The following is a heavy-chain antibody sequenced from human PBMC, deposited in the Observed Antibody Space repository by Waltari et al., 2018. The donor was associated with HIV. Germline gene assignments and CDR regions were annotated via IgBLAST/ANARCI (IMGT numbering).Heavy chain of an antibody. V-gene: IGHV1-8*01. Sequence: QVQLVQCGAEVKKPGASAKVSCKASGYTFTSYDIHWVRQSTGQGLAWMGWMNPNSGNTGYAQKFQGRFTMTRNTSIRTAYMELRSLRSEDTAVYYCAREEIRSSYYGMDVWGQGTTVTVSS. J-gene: IGHJ6*02. CDR1: GYTFTSYD. CDR3: AREEIRSSYYGMDV. CDR2: MNPNSGNT. D-gene: IGHD3-3*02.